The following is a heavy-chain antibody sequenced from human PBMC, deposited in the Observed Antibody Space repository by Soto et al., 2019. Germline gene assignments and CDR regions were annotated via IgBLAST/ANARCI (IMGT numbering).Heavy chain of an antibody. V-gene: IGHV4-59*01. D-gene: IGHD1-1*01. CDR2: IYYSGST. J-gene: IGHJ5*02. CDR1: GGSISSYY. Sequence: QVQLQESGPGLVKPSETLSLTCTVSGGSISSYYWSWIRQPPGKGLEWIGYIYYSGSTNYNPSLKSRVTISVDTSKNQFSLKLSSVTAADTAVYYCARSQLEMIWFDPWGQGTLVTVSS. CDR3: ARSQLEMIWFDP.